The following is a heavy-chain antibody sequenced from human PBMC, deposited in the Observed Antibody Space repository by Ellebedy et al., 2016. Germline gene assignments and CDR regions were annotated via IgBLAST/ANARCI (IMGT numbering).Heavy chain of an antibody. CDR3: RQGHYADY. CDR2: ISGGGDKT. Sequence: GGSLRLSXAASGFTFNNFFMSWVRQAPGKGLEWVSTISGGGDKTYLADSVKGRFTISRDNSKNTMYLQMNSLRADDTAVYYCRQGHYADYWGQGTLVTVSS. V-gene: IGHV3-23*01. CDR1: GFTFNNFF. J-gene: IGHJ4*02.